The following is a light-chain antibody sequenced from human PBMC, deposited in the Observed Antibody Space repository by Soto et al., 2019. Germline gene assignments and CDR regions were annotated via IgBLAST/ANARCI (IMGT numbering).Light chain of an antibody. CDR2: AAF. CDR1: QGISSY. CDR3: QQLKSYPIT. Sequence: DIQMTQSPSTLSASVGDRVTITCRASQGISSYLAWYQQKPGKAPNLLIYAAFTLQSGVPSRFSGSGSGTEFTLTISSLQPEDFATYYCQQLKSYPITFGQGTRLEIK. J-gene: IGKJ5*01. V-gene: IGKV1-9*01.